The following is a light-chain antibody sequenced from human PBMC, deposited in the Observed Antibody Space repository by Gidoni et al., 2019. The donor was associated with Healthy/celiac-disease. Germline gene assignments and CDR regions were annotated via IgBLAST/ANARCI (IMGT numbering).Light chain of an antibody. V-gene: IGLV1-40*01. Sequence: QSVLTQPPSVSGAPGQRVTISCTGSSSNIGAGYYVHWYQQLPGTAPKLLIYGNSNRPSVVPDRFSGSKSGTSASLAIPGLQAEDEADYYCQSYDSSLSGWVFGGGTKLTVL. CDR2: GNS. CDR1: SSNIGAGYY. CDR3: QSYDSSLSGWV. J-gene: IGLJ3*02.